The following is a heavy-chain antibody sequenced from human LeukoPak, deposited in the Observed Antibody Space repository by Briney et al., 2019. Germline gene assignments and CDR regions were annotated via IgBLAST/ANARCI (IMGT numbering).Heavy chain of an antibody. V-gene: IGHV3-7*01. CDR2: IKQDGSEK. CDR1: GFTFNSYW. Sequence: GGSLRLSCAASGFTFNSYWMSWVRQAPGKGLEWVANIKQDGSEKYYVDSVKGRFTISRDNAKNSLYLQMNSLRAEDTAVYYCARRYSGYDYYFDYWGQGTLVTVSS. CDR3: ARRYSGYDYYFDY. J-gene: IGHJ4*02. D-gene: IGHD5-12*01.